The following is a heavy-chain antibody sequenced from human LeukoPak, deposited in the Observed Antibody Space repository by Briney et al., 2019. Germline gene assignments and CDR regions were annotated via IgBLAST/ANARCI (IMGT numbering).Heavy chain of an antibody. Sequence: GGSLRLSCAASGFTFSSYAMSWVRHAPGKGLEWVSAISGSGGSTYYADSVKGRFTISRDNSKNTLYLQMNSLRAEDTAVYYCAKAVTAYSSSWHPTGDYWGQGTLVTVSS. CDR1: GFTFSSYA. D-gene: IGHD6-13*01. V-gene: IGHV3-23*01. CDR2: ISGSGGST. CDR3: AKAVTAYSSSWHPTGDY. J-gene: IGHJ4*02.